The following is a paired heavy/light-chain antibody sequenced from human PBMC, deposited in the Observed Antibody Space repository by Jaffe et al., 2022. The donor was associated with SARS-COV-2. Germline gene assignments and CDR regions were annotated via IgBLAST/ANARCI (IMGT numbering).Heavy chain of an antibody. CDR1: GGSISSGSYY. D-gene: IGHD3-10*01. Sequence: QVQLQESGPGLVKPSQTLSLTCTVSGGSISSGSYYWSWIRQPAGKGLEWIGRIYTSGSTNYNPSLKSRVTISVDTSKNQFSLKLSSVTAADTAVYYCAVGGVLEYYHYGMDVWGQGTTVTVSS. CDR3: AVGGVLEYYHYGMDV. V-gene: IGHV4-61*02. CDR2: IYTSGST. J-gene: IGHJ6*02.
Light chain of an antibody. CDR1: QSLLHSNGYNY. CDR3: MQALQPS. Sequence: DIVMTQSPLSLPVTPGEPASISCRSSQSLLHSNGYNYLDWYLQKPGQSPQLLIYLGSNRASGVPDRFSGSGSGTDFTLKISRVEAEDVGVYYCMQALQPSFGGGTKVEIK. J-gene: IGKJ4*01. CDR2: LGS. V-gene: IGKV2-28*01.